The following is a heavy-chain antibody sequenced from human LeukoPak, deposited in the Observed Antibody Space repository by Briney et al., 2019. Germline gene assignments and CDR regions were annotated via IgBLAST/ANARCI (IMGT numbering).Heavy chain of an antibody. V-gene: IGHV4-59*11. Sequence: SETLSLTCTVSGGSISGHYWSWIRQPPGKGPEWLGYVYYSGSTNYNPSLKSRVTLSVDTSKNQFSLKLSSVTAADTAVYYCASLAGDVFDIGGQGRMVT. J-gene: IGHJ3*02. CDR3: ASLAGDVFDI. CDR1: GGSISGHY. D-gene: IGHD2-21*02. CDR2: VYYSGST.